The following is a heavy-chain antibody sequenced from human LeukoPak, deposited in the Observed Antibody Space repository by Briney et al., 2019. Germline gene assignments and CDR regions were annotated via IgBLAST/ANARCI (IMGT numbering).Heavy chain of an antibody. Sequence: PSETLSLTCAVSGYSISSGYYWGWVRQSPGKGLEWIGSIHYNGNSYYNPSLKSRVTISVDTSKNQFSLKLSSVTAADTAVYYCARLTVVAEYFQHWGQGTLVTVSS. CDR2: IHYNGNS. CDR3: ARLTVVAEYFQH. V-gene: IGHV4-38-2*01. CDR1: GYSISSGYY. J-gene: IGHJ1*01. D-gene: IGHD4-23*01.